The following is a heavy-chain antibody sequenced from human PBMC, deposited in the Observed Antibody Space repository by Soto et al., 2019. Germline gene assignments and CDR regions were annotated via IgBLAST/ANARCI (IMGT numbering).Heavy chain of an antibody. J-gene: IGHJ4*02. CDR3: ARLWGWFGDY. D-gene: IGHD3-10*01. Sequence: QVQLQESGPGLVKPSEPLSLTCTVSGGSISSYYWSWIRQPPGKGLEWIVYIYYSGSTNYNPSLRSRVTISVSTDKNQFSLMLSSVSAAETAVYYCARLWGWFGDYWGQGTLVTVSS. CDR2: IYYSGST. CDR1: GGSISSYY. V-gene: IGHV4-59*08.